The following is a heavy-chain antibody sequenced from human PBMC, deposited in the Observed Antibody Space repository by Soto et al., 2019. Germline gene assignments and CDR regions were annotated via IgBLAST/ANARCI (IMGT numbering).Heavy chain of an antibody. CDR3: AKNPGYYYDSTGYHFDY. CDR1: GFTFSSYA. CDR2: ISSNGGST. V-gene: IGHV3-64D*06. Sequence: GGSLRLSCSASGFTFSSYAMHWVRQAPGKGLEYVSAISSNGGSTYYADSVKGRFTISRDNSKNTLYLQMSSLRAEDTAVYYCAKNPGYYYDSTGYHFDYWGQGTLVTVSS. J-gene: IGHJ4*02. D-gene: IGHD3-22*01.